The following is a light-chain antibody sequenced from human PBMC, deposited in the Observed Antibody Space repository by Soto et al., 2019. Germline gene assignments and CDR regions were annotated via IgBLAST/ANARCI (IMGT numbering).Light chain of an antibody. Sequence: DIQMTQSPSSLSASVGDRVTITCQASQNISNYLNWYQQKPGKAPKLLIYAASNLETGVPPRFSGSGSGTYFTFTISSLQPEDIATYYCQQYSNFPRTFVGGTKVEIK. V-gene: IGKV1-33*01. CDR3: QQYSNFPRT. J-gene: IGKJ4*01. CDR1: QNISNY. CDR2: AAS.